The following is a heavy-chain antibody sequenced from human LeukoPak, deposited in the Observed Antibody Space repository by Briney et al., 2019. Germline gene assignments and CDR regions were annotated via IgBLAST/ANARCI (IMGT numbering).Heavy chain of an antibody. CDR1: GGSISSYY. D-gene: IGHD3-10*01. V-gene: IGHV4-59*08. CDR3: ARLTGSPDAFDI. CDR2: IYYSGST. J-gene: IGHJ3*02. Sequence: ETLSLTCTVFGGSISSYYWSWIRQPPGRGLEWIGYIYYSGSTNYNPSLKSRVTISLDTSKNQFSLKLSSVTATDTAVYYCARLTGSPDAFDIWGQGTMVTVSS.